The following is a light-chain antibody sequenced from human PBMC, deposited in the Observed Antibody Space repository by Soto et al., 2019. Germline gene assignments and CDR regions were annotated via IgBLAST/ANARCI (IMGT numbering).Light chain of an antibody. Sequence: DIVMTQSPDSLAVSLGERATINCKSSQSVLYSSNNKNYLAWYQQKPGQPPKLHIYWESTRESGVPDRFSGSGSGTDFTLTISSLQAADVAVYYCQQYYTIPLTFGGGTKVEIK. CDR2: WES. CDR1: QSVLYSSNNKNY. V-gene: IGKV4-1*01. CDR3: QQYYTIPLT. J-gene: IGKJ4*01.